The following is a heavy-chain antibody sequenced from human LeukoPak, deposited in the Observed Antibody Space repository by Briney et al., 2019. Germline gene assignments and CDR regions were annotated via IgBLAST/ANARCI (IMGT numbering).Heavy chain of an antibody. CDR1: GYTFTGYY. CDR3: ARAVTDYDILTGYYLNAFDI. J-gene: IGHJ3*02. CDR2: INPNSGGT. D-gene: IGHD3-9*01. Sequence: GASVKVSCKASGYTFTGYYMHWVRQAPGQGLEWMGRINPNSGGTNYAQKFQGRVTMTRDTSISTAYMELSRLRSDDTAVYYCARAVTDYDILTGYYLNAFDIWGQGTMVTVS. V-gene: IGHV1-2*06.